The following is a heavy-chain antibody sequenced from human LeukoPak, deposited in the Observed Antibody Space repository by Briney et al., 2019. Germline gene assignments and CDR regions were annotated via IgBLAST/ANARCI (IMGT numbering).Heavy chain of an antibody. CDR2: IWYDGSNK. J-gene: IGHJ4*02. Sequence: GGSLRLSCAASGFXFSSYGIHWVRQAPGKGLEWVAVIWYDGSNKYYADSVKGRFTISRDNSKNTLYLQMNSLRAEDTAVYYCAREADYYDSSGVFDYWGQGTLVTVSS. CDR1: GFXFSSYG. V-gene: IGHV3-33*01. CDR3: AREADYYDSSGVFDY. D-gene: IGHD3-22*01.